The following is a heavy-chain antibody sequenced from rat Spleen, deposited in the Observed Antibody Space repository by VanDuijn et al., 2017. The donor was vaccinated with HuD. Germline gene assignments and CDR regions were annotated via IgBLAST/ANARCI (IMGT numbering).Heavy chain of an antibody. Sequence: EVQLVESGGGSVQPGRSLKLSCAASGFTFSDYYMTWVRQTPAKGLEWVASISSDGTTTYYRDSVKGRFTISRDNAKSTLYLQMDSLRSEDTATYYCARQDYDATYYPYYYVMDAWGQGASVTVSS. D-gene: IGHD1-12*02. CDR1: GFTFSDYY. J-gene: IGHJ4*01. CDR3: ARQDYDATYYPYYYVMDA. CDR2: ISSDGTTT. V-gene: IGHV5-25*01.